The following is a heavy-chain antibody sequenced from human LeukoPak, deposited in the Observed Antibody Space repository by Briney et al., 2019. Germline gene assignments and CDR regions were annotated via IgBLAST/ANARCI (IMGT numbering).Heavy chain of an antibody. Sequence: ASVKVSCKASGGTFSSYAISWVRQATGQGLEWMGWMNPNNGNTGYAQKFQGRVTMTRNTSISTAYMELSSLRSEDTAVYYCARDYTPNNYYYYMDVWGKGTTVTISS. CDR3: ARDYTPNNYYYYMDV. J-gene: IGHJ6*03. CDR1: GGTFSSYA. V-gene: IGHV1-8*02. D-gene: IGHD3-10*01. CDR2: MNPNNGNT.